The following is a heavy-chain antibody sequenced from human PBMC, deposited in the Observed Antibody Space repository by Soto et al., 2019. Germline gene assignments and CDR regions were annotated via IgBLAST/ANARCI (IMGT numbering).Heavy chain of an antibody. J-gene: IGHJ6*02. CDR2: ISAYNGNT. D-gene: IGHD5-18*01. CDR3: ARDHKRGWIQLWLKRYYYYYYGMDV. CDR1: GYTFTKYA. V-gene: IGHV1-18*01. Sequence: GASVKVSCKASGYTFTKYAFSWVRQAPGQGLEWMGWISAYNGNTNYAQKLQGRVTMTTDTSTSTAYMELRSLRSDDTAVYYCARDHKRGWIQLWLKRYYYYYYGMDVWGQGTTVTVSS.